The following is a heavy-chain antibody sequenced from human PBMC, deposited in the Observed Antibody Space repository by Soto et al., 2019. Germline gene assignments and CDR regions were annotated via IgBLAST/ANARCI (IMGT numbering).Heavy chain of an antibody. Sequence: SETLSLTCAVSGVSLTSGNWWTWVRQSPQRGLEYIGEVFHDGTANYYPSFERRVAMSVDTSRNQFSLKLTSVTAADTAVYFCARLVYDTRLNYMYFDFWGPGTLVTVSS. CDR3: ARLVYDTRLNYMYFDF. V-gene: IGHV4-4*02. CDR2: VFHDGTA. J-gene: IGHJ4*02. CDR1: GVSLTSGNW. D-gene: IGHD3-10*01.